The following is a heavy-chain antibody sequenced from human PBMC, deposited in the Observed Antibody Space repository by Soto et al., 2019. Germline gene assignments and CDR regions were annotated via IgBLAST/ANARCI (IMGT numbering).Heavy chain of an antibody. CDR3: ARDPGIAARRNWFDP. CDR1: GYTFTGYY. D-gene: IGHD6-6*01. CDR2: INPNSGGT. V-gene: IGHV1-2*02. J-gene: IGHJ5*02. Sequence: QVQLVQSGAEVKKPGASVKVSCKASGYTFTGYYMHWVRQAPGQGLEWMGWINPNSGGTNYAQKFQGRVTMTRDTSISTAYMGLSRLRSDDTAVYYCARDPGIAARRNWFDPWGQGTLVTVSS.